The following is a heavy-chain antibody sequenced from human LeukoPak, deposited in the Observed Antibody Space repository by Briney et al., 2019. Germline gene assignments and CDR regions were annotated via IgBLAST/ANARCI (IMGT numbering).Heavy chain of an antibody. CDR2: IKTKTDGPT. J-gene: IGHJ4*02. CDR3: VWSSSWDKRFYLDY. CDR1: GFTFNAAW. D-gene: IGHD6-6*01. Sequence: GGSLRLSCAASGFTFNAAWMSWVRQAPGKGLEWVGRIKTKTDGPTEYAAPVKGRFTISRDDSKNTLYLQMGSLKTDDTAVYYCVWSSSWDKRFYLDYWGQGTLVTVSS. V-gene: IGHV3-15*05.